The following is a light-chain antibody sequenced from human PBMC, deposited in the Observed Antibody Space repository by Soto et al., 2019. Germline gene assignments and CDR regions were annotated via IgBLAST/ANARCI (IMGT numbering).Light chain of an antibody. CDR2: AAS. CDR1: QGISYY. CDR3: QNYKSAPFT. J-gene: IGKJ3*01. Sequence: DIQMTQSPPSLSAPVGDSVPITCRASQGISYYLAWYQQRPGQVPKLLVYAASTLQSGVPTRFIGGGSGTDFSLTINSLQPEDFGTYYCQNYKSAPFTFGPGTKV. V-gene: IGKV1-27*01.